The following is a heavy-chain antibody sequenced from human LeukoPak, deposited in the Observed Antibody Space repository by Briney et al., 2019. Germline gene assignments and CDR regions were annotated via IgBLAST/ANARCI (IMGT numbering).Heavy chain of an antibody. CDR1: GYSFTSYW. J-gene: IGHJ5*02. V-gene: IGHV5-51*03. CDR2: IYAGDADA. CDR3: ARWVVAAAGSYNWFDP. D-gene: IGHD2-15*01. Sequence: GESLTLSCKGSGYSFTSYWIGWVRQMPGNGLEWVGTIYAGDADARYSPSLQGPVTISADKSTSTTYTQSSSLKASGPAMYYCARWVVAAAGSYNWFDPWGQGTLVTVSS.